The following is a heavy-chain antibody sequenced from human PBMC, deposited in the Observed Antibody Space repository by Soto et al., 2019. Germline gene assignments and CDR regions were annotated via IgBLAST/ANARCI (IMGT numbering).Heavy chain of an antibody. D-gene: IGHD2-21*02. CDR3: ARDPEGVTHYSYYGMDV. V-gene: IGHV3-21*01. CDR2: ISSSSSSYI. Sequence: EVQLVESGGGLVKPGGSLRLSCAASGFTFSPYSMNWVRQAPGKGLEWVSSISSSSSSYIYYADSVKGRFTISRDNAKNSLYLQMNRLRAEDTAVYYCARDPEGVTHYSYYGMDVWGQGTTVTVSS. J-gene: IGHJ6*02. CDR1: GFTFSPYS.